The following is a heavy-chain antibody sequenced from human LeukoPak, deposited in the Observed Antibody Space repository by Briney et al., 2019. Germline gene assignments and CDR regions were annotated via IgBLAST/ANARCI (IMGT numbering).Heavy chain of an antibody. J-gene: IGHJ1*01. CDR1: GFTFDDYA. CDR2: ISWNSGSI. Sequence: GGSLRLSCAASGFTFDDYAMHWVRQAPGKGLEWVSGISWNSGSIGYADSVKGRFTISRDNAKNSLYLQMNSLRAEDTALYYCAKDGGSSWYVAEYFQHWGQGTLVTVSS. D-gene: IGHD6-13*01. CDR3: AKDGGSSWYVAEYFQH. V-gene: IGHV3-9*01.